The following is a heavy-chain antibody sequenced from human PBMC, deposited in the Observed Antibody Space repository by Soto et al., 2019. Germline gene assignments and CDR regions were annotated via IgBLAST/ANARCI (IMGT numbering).Heavy chain of an antibody. CDR3: ARDDHIVVVPTSFGAMDV. D-gene: IGHD2-2*01. CDR1: GGSISSNKW. CDR2: IYNSGST. V-gene: IGHV4-4*02. J-gene: IGHJ6*02. Sequence: SETLSLTCAVYGGSISSNKWWSWVRQPPGKGLEWIGEIYNSGSTNYKPSLKSRVTISLDKSKNQFYLKLTSVTAVDSAVYYCARDDHIVVVPTSFGAMDVWGQGTMVTVSS.